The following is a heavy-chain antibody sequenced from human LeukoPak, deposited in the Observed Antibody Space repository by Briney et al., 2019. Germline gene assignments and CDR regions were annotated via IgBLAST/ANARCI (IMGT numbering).Heavy chain of an antibody. CDR1: GGSISSSSYY. V-gene: IGHV4-39*07. Sequence: KTSETLSLTCIVSGGSISSSSYYWGWIRQPPGKGLEWIGSIYYSGSTYYNPSLKSRVTISVDTSKNQFSLKLSSVTAADTAIYYCARAVSGRFDYWGQGTLVTVSS. CDR2: IYYSGST. CDR3: ARAVSGRFDY. D-gene: IGHD6-19*01. J-gene: IGHJ4*02.